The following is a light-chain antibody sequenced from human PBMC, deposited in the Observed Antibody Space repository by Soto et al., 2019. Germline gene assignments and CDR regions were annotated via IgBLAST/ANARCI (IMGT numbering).Light chain of an antibody. CDR1: SSDVGGYNS. CDR3: SSYATGGSYV. J-gene: IGLJ1*01. V-gene: IGLV2-14*01. CDR2: DVS. Sequence: QSALTQPASVSGSPVQSIAISCTGTSSDVGGYNSVSWYQQHPGKAPKLLIYDVSNRPSGVSNRFSGSKSGNTASLTISGLQAEDEADYYCSSYATGGSYVFGTGTRSPS.